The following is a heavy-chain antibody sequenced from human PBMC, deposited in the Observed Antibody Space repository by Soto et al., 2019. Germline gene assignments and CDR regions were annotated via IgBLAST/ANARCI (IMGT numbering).Heavy chain of an antibody. V-gene: IGHV4-30-2*01. CDR2: IYHSGST. CDR1: CGSIISGGYS. D-gene: IGHD3-9*01. Sequence: PSETLFLTCAFSCGSIISGGYSWSWIRQPPGKGLEWIGYIYHSGSTYYNPSLKSRVTISVDRSKNQFSLKLSSVTAADTAVYYCARGRGDILTGYPSPLYYFDYWGQGTLVTVSS. CDR3: ARGRGDILTGYPSPLYYFDY. J-gene: IGHJ4*02.